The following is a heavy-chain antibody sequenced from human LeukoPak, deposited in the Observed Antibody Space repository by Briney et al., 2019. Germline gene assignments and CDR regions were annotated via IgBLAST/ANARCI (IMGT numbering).Heavy chain of an antibody. V-gene: IGHV4-61*01. Sequence: PSETVYLTCTASGGSVSSGSYYWSWIRQPPGKGLEWIGYIYYSGSTNYNPSLKSRVTMSLDTSKKQFSLKLSSVTAADTAVYYCARDLSDFWSGYYRNHWFDPWGQGTLVTVSS. CDR2: IYYSGST. CDR1: GGSVSSGSYY. D-gene: IGHD3-3*01. J-gene: IGHJ5*02. CDR3: ARDLSDFWSGYYRNHWFDP.